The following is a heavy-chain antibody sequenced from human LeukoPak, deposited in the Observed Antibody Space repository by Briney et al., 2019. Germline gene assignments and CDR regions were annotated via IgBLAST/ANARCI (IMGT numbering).Heavy chain of an antibody. V-gene: IGHV3-11*03. CDR1: GFTFSDYY. D-gene: IGHD3-22*01. CDR3: ARIVVVTASTFDY. Sequence: PGGSLRLSCAASGFTFSDYYMSWIRQAPGKGLEWVSYISSSSSYTSYADSVKGRFTISRDNAKNSLYLQMNSLRAEDTAVYYCARIVVVTASTFDYWGQGTLVTVSS. CDR2: ISSSSSYT. J-gene: IGHJ4*02.